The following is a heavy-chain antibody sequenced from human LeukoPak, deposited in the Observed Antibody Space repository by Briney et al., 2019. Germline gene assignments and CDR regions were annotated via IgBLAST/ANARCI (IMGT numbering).Heavy chain of an antibody. CDR2: IIPIFGTA. D-gene: IGHD3-3*01. V-gene: IGHV1-69*13. Sequence: SVKVSCKASGGTFSSYAISWVRQAPGQGLEWMGGIIPIFGTANYAQKFQGRVTITADESTSTAYMELSSLRSEDTAVYYCARVVSAVLRFLAWSAPFDPWGQGTLVTVSS. CDR3: ARVVSAVLRFLAWSAPFDP. J-gene: IGHJ5*02. CDR1: GGTFSSYA.